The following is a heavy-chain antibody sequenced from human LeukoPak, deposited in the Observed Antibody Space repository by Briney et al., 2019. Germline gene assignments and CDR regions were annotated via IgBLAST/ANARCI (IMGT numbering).Heavy chain of an antibody. CDR1: GFTFNSYA. CDR3: ARDVSSSWYYLDY. D-gene: IGHD6-13*01. Sequence: GSLRLSCAASGFTFNSYAMHWVRQAPGKGLEWLAVISFDGNNTYYTDSVRGRFTISRDNSQNTMDLQMNSLRPEDTAIYYCARDVSSSWYYLDYWGQGALVTVSS. V-gene: IGHV3-30*04. CDR2: ISFDGNNT. J-gene: IGHJ4*02.